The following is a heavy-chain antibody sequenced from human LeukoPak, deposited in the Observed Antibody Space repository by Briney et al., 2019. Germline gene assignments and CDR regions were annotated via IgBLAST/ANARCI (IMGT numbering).Heavy chain of an antibody. CDR2: VYDTGDT. V-gene: IGHV4-59*08. CDR1: GTSITRTY. Sequence: SETLSLTCTVSGTSITRTYWSWIRQPPGRGLESVGYVYDTGDTNYNPSLKSRVIMSLDTSKNQFSLTLSSVTAADTAVYYCARRGTSGNYQMLHFDSWGQGILVTVSS. D-gene: IGHD1-7*01. J-gene: IGHJ4*02. CDR3: ARRGTSGNYQMLHFDS.